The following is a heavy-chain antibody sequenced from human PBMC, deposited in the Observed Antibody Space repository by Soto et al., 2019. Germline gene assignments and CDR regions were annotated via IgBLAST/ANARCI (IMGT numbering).Heavy chain of an antibody. D-gene: IGHD2-8*01. CDR3: ARSRNGAVPDSINF. CDR2: ISRDGSSK. CDR1: GFTFIRYA. Sequence: GGSLRLSCASSGFTFIRYAMHWVRQAPGEGLEWVAVISRDGSSKYYGDSVKGRFTVSRDNSNNTLYLSMTSLRPDDTAVFYCARSRNGAVPDSINFWGQGTLVTVSS. J-gene: IGHJ4*02. V-gene: IGHV3-30-3*01.